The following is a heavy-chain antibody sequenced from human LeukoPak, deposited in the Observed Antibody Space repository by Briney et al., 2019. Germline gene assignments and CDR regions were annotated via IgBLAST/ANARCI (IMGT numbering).Heavy chain of an antibody. CDR2: IIPILGIA. CDR1: GGTFSSYA. D-gene: IGHD3-9*01. J-gene: IGHJ6*02. Sequence: GASVKVSCKASGGTFSSYAISWVRQAPGQGLKWMGRIIPILGIANYAQKFQGRVTITADKSTSTAYMELSSLRSEDTAVYYCARGRDYDILTGYYYYYGMDVWGQGTTVTVSS. V-gene: IGHV1-69*04. CDR3: ARGRDYDILTGYYYYYGMDV.